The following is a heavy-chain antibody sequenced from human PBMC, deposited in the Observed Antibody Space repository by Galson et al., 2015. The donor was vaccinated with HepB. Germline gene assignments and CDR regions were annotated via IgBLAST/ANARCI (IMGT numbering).Heavy chain of an antibody. V-gene: IGHV1-2*02. Sequence: SVKVSCKASGYTFTGYYMHWVRQAPGQGLEWMGWINPNSGGTNYAQKFQGRVTMTRDTSISTAYMELSRLRSDDTAVYYCARGAGIVVVPAAANYWGQGTLVTVSP. CDR2: INPNSGGT. CDR3: ARGAGIVVVPAAANY. D-gene: IGHD2-2*01. J-gene: IGHJ4*02. CDR1: GYTFTGYY.